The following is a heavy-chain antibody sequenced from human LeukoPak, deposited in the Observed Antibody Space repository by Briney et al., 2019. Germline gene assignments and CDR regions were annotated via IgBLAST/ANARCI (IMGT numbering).Heavy chain of an antibody. CDR1: EFTLSNYV. CDR2: ITARGDGT. CDR3: ANSGPISFDAFDI. Sequence: PGGSLRLSCVASEFTLSNYVMSWVRQAPGKGLEWVSAITARGDGTNYADSVRGRFTISRDNSKNTLYLQLSSLRVEDTAVYYCANSGPISFDAFDIWGQGTMVTVSS. J-gene: IGHJ3*02. V-gene: IGHV3-23*01. D-gene: IGHD2-21*01.